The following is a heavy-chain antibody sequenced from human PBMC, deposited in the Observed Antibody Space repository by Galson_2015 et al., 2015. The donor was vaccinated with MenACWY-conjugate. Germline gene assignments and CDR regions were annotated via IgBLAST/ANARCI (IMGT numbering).Heavy chain of an antibody. CDR2: IIPIFGTA. CDR3: ASGRELLANFDY. D-gene: IGHD1-26*01. CDR1: GGTFSSYA. V-gene: IGHV1-69*01. Sequence: SCKASGGTFSSYAISWARQAPGQGLEWMGGIIPIFGTANYAQKFQGRVTITADESTSTAYMELSSLRSEDTAVYYCASGRELLANFDYWGQGTLVTVSS. J-gene: IGHJ4*02.